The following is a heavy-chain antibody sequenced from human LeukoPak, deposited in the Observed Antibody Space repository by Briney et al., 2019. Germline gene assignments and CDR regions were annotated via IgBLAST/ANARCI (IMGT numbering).Heavy chain of an antibody. J-gene: IGHJ4*02. Sequence: GGSLRLSCTASGFAFSLYTMNWVRQAPGKGLEWVSAISSSGTYTYYADSLKGRFTISRDNSKNSLYLQMNSLRAEDTAVYYCARDLRGGSGYSTGWYEVSDYWGQGTLVTVSS. CDR2: ISSSGTYT. V-gene: IGHV3-21*01. CDR3: ARDLRGGSGYSTGWYEVSDY. CDR1: GFAFSLYT. D-gene: IGHD6-19*01.